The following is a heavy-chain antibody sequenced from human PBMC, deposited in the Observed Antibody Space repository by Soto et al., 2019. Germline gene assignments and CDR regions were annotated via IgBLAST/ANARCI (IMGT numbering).Heavy chain of an antibody. J-gene: IGHJ6*02. CDR2: LWYDGSNK. Sequence: GGSRRLSWAASGFPFRSYGMHWVRQAPGKGLKWAAVLWYDGSNKYYADSVKGRFTISRDNSKNTLYLQMNSLRAEDTAVYYCAISIYYYDSSGLSAYGMDVWGQGTTVTVSS. CDR1: GFPFRSYG. D-gene: IGHD3-22*01. CDR3: AISIYYYDSSGLSAYGMDV. V-gene: IGHV3-33*01.